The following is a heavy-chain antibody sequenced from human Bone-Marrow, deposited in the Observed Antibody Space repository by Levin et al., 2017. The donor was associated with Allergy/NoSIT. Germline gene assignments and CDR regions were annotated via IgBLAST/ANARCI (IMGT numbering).Heavy chain of an antibody. CDR3: ARGRYYYGSGSYYFDY. J-gene: IGHJ4*02. V-gene: IGHV1-2*02. D-gene: IGHD3-10*01. Sequence: GESLKISCKASGYTFTGYYMHWVRQAPGQGLEWMGWINPNSGGTNYAQKFQGRVTMTRDTSISTAYMELSRLRSDDTAVYYCARGRYYYGSGSYYFDYWGQGTLVTVSS. CDR1: GYTFTGYY. CDR2: INPNSGGT.